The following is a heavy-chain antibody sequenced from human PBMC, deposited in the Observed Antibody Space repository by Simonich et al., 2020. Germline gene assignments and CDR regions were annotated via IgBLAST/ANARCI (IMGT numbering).Heavy chain of an antibody. V-gene: IGHV3-21*01. CDR3: ARKRFLEWFFDY. Sequence: EVQLVESGGGLVKPGGSLRLSCAASGFTFSSYSMNWVRQAPGKWRKWVSSICSSSIDIYYADSGKGRFTISRDNAKNSLYLQMNSLRAEDTAVYYCARKRFLEWFFDYWGQGTLVTVSS. D-gene: IGHD3-3*01. CDR2: ICSSSIDI. J-gene: IGHJ4*02. CDR1: GFTFSSYS.